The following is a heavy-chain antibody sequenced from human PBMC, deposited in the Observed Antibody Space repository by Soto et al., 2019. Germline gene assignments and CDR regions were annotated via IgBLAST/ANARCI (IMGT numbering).Heavy chain of an antibody. CDR1: GFTFSAYS. Sequence: EVQLVESGGALVQPGGSLRLSCAASGFTFSAYSMNWVRQAPGKGLEWVSFIGSTGSVTHYADSVMGRSTISRDKVRNSLYLQMNSLRAEDTAVYHCERARPASGPAYAFDIWGQGTMVTVSS. CDR3: ERARPASGPAYAFDI. V-gene: IGHV3-48*01. J-gene: IGHJ3*02. CDR2: IGSTGSVT. D-gene: IGHD2-2*01.